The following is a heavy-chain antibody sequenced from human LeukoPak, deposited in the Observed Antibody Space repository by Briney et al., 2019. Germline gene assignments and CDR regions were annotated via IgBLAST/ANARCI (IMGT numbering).Heavy chain of an antibody. CDR2: IYYSGST. CDR1: GGSISSGDYY. D-gene: IGHD3-10*01. J-gene: IGHJ5*02. CDR3: ARLLWFGEGNWFDP. V-gene: IGHV4-30-4*01. Sequence: SETLSLTCTVSGGSISSGDYYWSWIRQPPGKGLEWIAYIYYSGSTYYNPSLKSRVTISVDTSKNQFSLKLSSVTAADTAVYYCARLLWFGEGNWFDPWGQGTLVTVSS.